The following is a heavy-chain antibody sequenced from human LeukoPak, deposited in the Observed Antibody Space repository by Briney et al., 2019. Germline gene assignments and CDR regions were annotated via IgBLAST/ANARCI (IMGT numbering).Heavy chain of an antibody. J-gene: IGHJ6*04. CDR3: ARGRQLGIEIRTFGMDV. D-gene: IGHD6-13*01. CDR1: GGSFSGYY. CDR2: INHSGST. V-gene: IGHV4-34*01. Sequence: PSETLSLTCAVYGGSFSGYYWSWIRQPPGKGLEWIGEINHSGSTNYNPSLKSRVTISVDTSKNQFSLKLSSVTAADTAVYCCARGRQLGIEIRTFGMDVWGKGTTVTVSS.